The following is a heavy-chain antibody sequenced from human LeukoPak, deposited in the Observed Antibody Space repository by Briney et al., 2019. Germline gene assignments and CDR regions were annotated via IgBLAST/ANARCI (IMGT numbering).Heavy chain of an antibody. Sequence: PSETLSLTCTVSGGTISSGGYYWNWIRQHPGKGLEWIGYIYYSGSTYYNPSLKSRVTISVDTSKNQFSLKLSSVTVADTAVYYCARGQEGNYAAPFDYWGQGTLVPVSS. J-gene: IGHJ4*02. D-gene: IGHD4-11*01. CDR2: IYYSGST. CDR3: ARGQEGNYAAPFDY. V-gene: IGHV4-31*03. CDR1: GGTISSGGYY.